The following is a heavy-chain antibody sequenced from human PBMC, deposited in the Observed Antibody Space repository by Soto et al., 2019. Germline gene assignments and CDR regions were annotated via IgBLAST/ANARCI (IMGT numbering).Heavy chain of an antibody. CDR2: ISGSGGST. CDR3: AKDLGSGPAATLFDY. CDR1: GFTFSSYA. Sequence: PGGSLRLSCAASGFTFSSYAMSWVRQAPGKGLEWVSAISGSGGSTYYAGSVKGRFTISRDNSKNTLYLQMNSLRAEDTAVYYCAKDLGSGPAATLFDYWGQGTLVTVSS. V-gene: IGHV3-23*01. J-gene: IGHJ4*02. D-gene: IGHD2-15*01.